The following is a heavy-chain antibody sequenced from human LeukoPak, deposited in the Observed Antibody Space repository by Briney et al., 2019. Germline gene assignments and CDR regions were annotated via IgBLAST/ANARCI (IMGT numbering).Heavy chain of an antibody. CDR2: IYHSGST. Sequence: PWETLSLTCAVSGGSISSSNWWSWVRQPPGKGLEWIGEIYHSGSTNYNPSLKSRVTISVDKSKNQFSLKLSSVTAADTAVYYCARLREEWELLGAFDIWGQGTMVTVSS. CDR3: ARLREEWELLGAFDI. D-gene: IGHD1-26*01. CDR1: GGSISSSNW. V-gene: IGHV4-4*02. J-gene: IGHJ3*02.